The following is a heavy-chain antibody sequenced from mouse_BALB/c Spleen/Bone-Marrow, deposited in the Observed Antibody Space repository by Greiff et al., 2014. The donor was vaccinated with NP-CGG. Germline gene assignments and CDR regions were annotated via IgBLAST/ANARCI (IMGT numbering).Heavy chain of an antibody. CDR1: GFPFTTYW. D-gene: IGHD2-14*01. J-gene: IGHJ3*01. V-gene: IGHV1-7*01. CDR3: ARPYRYDKEFAY. CDR2: IDPSTGHT. Sequence: QVQLKESGAELAKPGASVKMSCKASGFPFTTYWMHWFKQRPGQGLEWIGYIDPSTGHTEYNQNFKDKATLTADKSSSTAYMQLSSLTSEYSAVYYCARPYRYDKEFAYWGQGTLVTVSA.